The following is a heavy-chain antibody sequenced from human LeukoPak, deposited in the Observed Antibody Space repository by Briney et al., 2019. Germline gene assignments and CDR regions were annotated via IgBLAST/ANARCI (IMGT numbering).Heavy chain of an antibody. CDR1: GYTFTGYY. CDR2: INPNSGGT. Sequence: GASVKVSCKASGYTFTGYYMHWVRQAPGQGLEWMGWINPNSGGTNYAQKFQGRATMTRDTSISTAYMELSRLRSDDTAVYYCARYRVATAGFDYWGQGTLVTVSS. J-gene: IGHJ4*02. D-gene: IGHD5-12*01. V-gene: IGHV1-2*02. CDR3: ARYRVATAGFDY.